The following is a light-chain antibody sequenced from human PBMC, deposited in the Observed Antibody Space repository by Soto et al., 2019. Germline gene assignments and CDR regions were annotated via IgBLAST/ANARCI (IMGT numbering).Light chain of an antibody. CDR1: SSDVGAYNF. V-gene: IGLV2-11*01. J-gene: IGLJ2*01. CDR3: CSYAGTYSPV. Sequence: QSALTQPPSVSGSPGQSVTISCTGTSSDVGAYNFVSWYQQYPGKAPKLIIFDGSARPSGVPDRFSGSKSGNTASLTISGLQADDEADYYCCSYAGTYSPVLGGGTKVTVL. CDR2: DGS.